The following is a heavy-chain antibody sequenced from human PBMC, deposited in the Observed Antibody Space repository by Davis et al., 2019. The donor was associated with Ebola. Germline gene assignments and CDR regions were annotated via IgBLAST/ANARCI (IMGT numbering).Heavy chain of an antibody. V-gene: IGHV5-51*01. J-gene: IGHJ4*02. CDR1: GYSFTTYW. CDR3: ARGTDGYNPGGYFDS. CDR2: IFPGDSDT. D-gene: IGHD5-24*01. Sequence: GESLKISCKCSGYSFTTYWIVWVRQMPGKGLECMGIIFPGDSDTRYSPSFQGQVTISADKSISTAYLQWSSLKASDTAMYYCARGTDGYNPGGYFDSWGQGTLVTVSS.